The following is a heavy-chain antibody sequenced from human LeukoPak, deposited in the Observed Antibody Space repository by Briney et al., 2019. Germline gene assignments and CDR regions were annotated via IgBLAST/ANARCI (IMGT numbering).Heavy chain of an antibody. D-gene: IGHD3-3*01. CDR2: IIPIFGTA. J-gene: IGHJ3*02. V-gene: IGHV1-69*06. CDR3: ALRLRFLEWLLSDAFDI. CDR1: GYTFTSYG. Sequence: ASVKVSCKASGYTFTSYGISWVRQAPGQGLEWMGGIIPIFGTANYAQKFQGRVTITADKSTSTAYMELSSLRSEDTAVYYCALRLRFLEWLLSDAFDIWGQGTMVTVSS.